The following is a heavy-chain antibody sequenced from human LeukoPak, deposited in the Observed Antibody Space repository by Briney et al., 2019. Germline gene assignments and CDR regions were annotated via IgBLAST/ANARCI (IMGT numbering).Heavy chain of an antibody. CDR1: GFTFSSYW. J-gene: IGHJ4*02. Sequence: PGGSLRLSCAASGFTFSSYWMSWVRQAPGKGLEWVANIKQDGSEKYYVDSVKGRFTISRDNAKNSLYLQMNSLRAEDTALYYCAKDKAPLYSGYDWDLDFWGQGTLVTVSS. D-gene: IGHD5-12*01. CDR2: IKQDGSEK. CDR3: AKDKAPLYSGYDWDLDF. V-gene: IGHV3-7*03.